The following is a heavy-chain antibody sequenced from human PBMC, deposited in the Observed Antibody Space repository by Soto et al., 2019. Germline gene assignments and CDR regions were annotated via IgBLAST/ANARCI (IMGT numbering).Heavy chain of an antibody. CDR3: VRLIGNSGLAS. CDR2: TYYRSKWYY. Sequence: VQLQQSGPGLVKPSQTLSLTCAISGDSVSSNHATWDWIRQSPSRGLEWLGRTYYRSKWYYDYALSGKTRXPXNAXTSNLQLSMQLNSVPPDDTAVYYCVRLIGNSGLASWGQGTLVTVSS. J-gene: IGHJ5*01. V-gene: IGHV6-1*01. D-gene: IGHD3-16*01. CDR1: GDSVSSNHAT.